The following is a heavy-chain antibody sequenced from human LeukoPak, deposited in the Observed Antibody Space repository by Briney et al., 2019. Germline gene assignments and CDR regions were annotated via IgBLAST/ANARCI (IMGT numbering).Heavy chain of an antibody. D-gene: IGHD6-13*01. Sequence: SETLSLTCNVSGGSIIARTYYWGWIRQPPGKGLEWIGEINHSGSTNYNPSLKSRVTISVDTSKNQFSLKLSSVTAADTAVYYCARVPKFIAAAGTVLKYYYYGMDVWGQGTTVTVSS. CDR2: INHSGST. CDR1: GGSIIARTYY. V-gene: IGHV4-39*07. J-gene: IGHJ6*02. CDR3: ARVPKFIAAAGTVLKYYYYGMDV.